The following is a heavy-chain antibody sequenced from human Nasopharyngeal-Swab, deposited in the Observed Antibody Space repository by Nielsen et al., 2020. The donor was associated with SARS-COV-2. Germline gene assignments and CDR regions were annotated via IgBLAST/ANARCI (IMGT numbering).Heavy chain of an antibody. CDR1: GGSISSYY. Sequence: GSLRLSCTVSGGSISSYYWSWIRQPPGKGLEWIGYIYYSGSTNYNPSLKSRVTISVDTSKNQFSLKLSSVTAADTAVYYCARESSRYYYYYGMDVWGQGTTVTVSS. V-gene: IGHV4-59*13. CDR3: ARESSRYYYYYGMDV. CDR2: IYYSGST. J-gene: IGHJ6*02. D-gene: IGHD6-6*01.